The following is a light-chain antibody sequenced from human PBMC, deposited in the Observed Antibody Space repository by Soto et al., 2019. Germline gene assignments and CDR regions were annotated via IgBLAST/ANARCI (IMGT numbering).Light chain of an antibody. V-gene: IGKV3-20*01. J-gene: IGKJ1*01. CDR3: QKYGTSPKN. CDR1: QSVSSGN. CDR2: GTS. Sequence: EIVLTQSPVTLTLSPGQIATLSCSASQSVSSGNLAWYQQKPGQAPRLLIYGTSNRATGIPDRFTGSGSGTEFTLTIIRLEREDFAVYYCQKYGTSPKNFGQGTKVDIK.